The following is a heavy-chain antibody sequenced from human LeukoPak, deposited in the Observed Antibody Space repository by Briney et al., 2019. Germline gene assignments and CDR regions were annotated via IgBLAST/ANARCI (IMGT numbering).Heavy chain of an antibody. CDR2: IHHSGST. Sequence: SETLSLTCTVSGYSISSGYYWGWIRQPPGKGLEWIGSIHHSGSTYYNPSLKSRVTISVDTSKNQFSLKLSSVTAADTAVYYCARGSRVSSGSPRVDYWGQGTLVTVSS. J-gene: IGHJ4*02. D-gene: IGHD1-26*01. CDR3: ARGSRVSSGSPRVDY. CDR1: GYSISSGYY. V-gene: IGHV4-38-2*02.